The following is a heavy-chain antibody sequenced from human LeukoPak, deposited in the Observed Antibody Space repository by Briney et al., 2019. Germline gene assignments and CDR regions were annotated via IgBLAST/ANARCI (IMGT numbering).Heavy chain of an antibody. Sequence: SETLSLTCTVSGASISSFYWTWIRQPPGKGLEWIGNIYYSGNTNYNPSLKSRVIISVDTSKTQFSLKLSSVTAADTAVYYCARGLRWSDCWGQGTLVTVSS. CDR3: ARGLRWSDC. V-gene: IGHV4-59*01. J-gene: IGHJ5*01. CDR2: IYYSGNT. CDR1: GASISSFY. D-gene: IGHD4-17*01.